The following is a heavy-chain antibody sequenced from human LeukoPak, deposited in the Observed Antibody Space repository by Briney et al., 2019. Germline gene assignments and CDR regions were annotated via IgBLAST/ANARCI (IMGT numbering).Heavy chain of an antibody. Sequence: PSETLSLTCTVSGGSISSSSYYWGWIRQPPGKGLEWIGSIYYGGSTYYNPSLKSRVTVSVDTSKNQFSLKLSSVTAADTAVYYCARHFVGIREHDYRGQGTLVTVSS. J-gene: IGHJ4*02. CDR3: ARHFVGIREHDY. D-gene: IGHD1/OR15-1a*01. CDR2: IYYGGST. V-gene: IGHV4-39*01. CDR1: GGSISSSSYY.